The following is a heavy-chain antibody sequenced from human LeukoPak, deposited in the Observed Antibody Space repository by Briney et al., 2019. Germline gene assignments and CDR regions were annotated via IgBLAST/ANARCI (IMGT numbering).Heavy chain of an antibody. D-gene: IGHD2-2*01. CDR2: IYWDDDK. J-gene: IGHJ4*02. CDR3: GDSISSCLYMDY. V-gene: IGHV2-5*02. Sequence: SGPTLANPTHTLTLTSTVTGFALSTSGVGVGWIRQPPGKALEWLALIYWDDDKRYSPYLTTRLTITKDTSKNQVHLTITSMDPAETDTYYWGDSISSCLYMDYWGQGTLVTVSS. CDR1: GFALSTSGVG.